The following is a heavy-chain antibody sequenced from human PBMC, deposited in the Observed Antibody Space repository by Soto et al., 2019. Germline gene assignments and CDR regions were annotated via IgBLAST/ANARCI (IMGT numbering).Heavy chain of an antibody. J-gene: IGHJ6*02. CDR1: GYTFTSYA. Sequence: WASVKVSCKASGYTFTSYAMHWVRQAPGQRLEWMGWINAGNGNTKYSQKFQGRVTITRDTSASTAYMELSSLRSEDTAVYYCASLSFAVFTYGMDVWGQGTTVTVSS. CDR2: INAGNGNT. CDR3: ASLSFAVFTYGMDV. V-gene: IGHV1-3*01. D-gene: IGHD3-16*01.